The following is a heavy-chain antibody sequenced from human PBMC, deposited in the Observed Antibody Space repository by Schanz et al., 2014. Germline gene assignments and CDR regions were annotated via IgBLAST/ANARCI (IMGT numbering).Heavy chain of an antibody. J-gene: IGHJ4*02. D-gene: IGHD5-12*01. Sequence: EVQLVESGGGLVQPGGSLRLSCAASGFTFSSYWMSWVRQAPGKGLEWVANIKQDGSEKYYVDSVQSRFTISRDNAKNSLYLQMNSLRAEDTAVYYCARDGYNAYDLKRGDYWGQGTQVAVSS. CDR2: IKQDGSEK. V-gene: IGHV3-7*01. CDR1: GFTFSSYW. CDR3: ARDGYNAYDLKRGDY.